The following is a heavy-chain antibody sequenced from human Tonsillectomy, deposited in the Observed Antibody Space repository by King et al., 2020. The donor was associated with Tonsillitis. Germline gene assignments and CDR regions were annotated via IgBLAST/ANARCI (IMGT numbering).Heavy chain of an antibody. J-gene: IGHJ6*02. D-gene: IGHD2-2*01. Sequence: VQLVESGGGLVKPGGSLRLSCAASGFTLSTYTMNWVRQPPGKGLEWASSITSTSTYLYYSDSVKGRFTIYRDNAKNAVYLQMNGLRAEDTAVYFCAGEELCSTTSCMYGWGQGTTVTVSS. CDR2: ITSTSTYL. CDR3: AGEELCSTTSCMYG. CDR1: GFTLSTYT. V-gene: IGHV3-21*01.